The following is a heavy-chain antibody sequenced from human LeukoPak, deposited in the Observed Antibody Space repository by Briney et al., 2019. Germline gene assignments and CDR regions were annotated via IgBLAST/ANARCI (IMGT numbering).Heavy chain of an antibody. V-gene: IGHV4-34*01. J-gene: IGHJ6*03. D-gene: IGHD3-10*01. Sequence: SETLSLTCAVYGGSFSGYYWSWIRQPPGKGLEWIGEINHSGSTNYNPSLKNRVTISVDTSKNQFSLKLSSVTAADTAVYYCARRSSPRGYYYYYYYMDVWGKGTTVTISS. CDR3: ARRSSPRGYYYYYYYMDV. CDR1: GGSFSGYY. CDR2: INHSGST.